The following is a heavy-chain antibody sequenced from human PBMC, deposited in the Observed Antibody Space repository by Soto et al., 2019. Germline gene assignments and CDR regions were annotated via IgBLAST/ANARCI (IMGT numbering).Heavy chain of an antibody. CDR1: GGSISSSSYY. CDR3: ARHSRRYFSDPSSPKAIDY. V-gene: IGHV4-39*01. CDR2: IFYSGST. J-gene: IGHJ4*02. D-gene: IGHD1-20*01. Sequence: PSETLSLTCTVSGGSISSSSYYWGWIRQPPEKGLEWIGTIFYSGSTHYNPSLKSRVTISVDTSKNHFSLKLRSVTAADTAVYYCARHSRRYFSDPSSPKAIDYWGQGTLVTVSS.